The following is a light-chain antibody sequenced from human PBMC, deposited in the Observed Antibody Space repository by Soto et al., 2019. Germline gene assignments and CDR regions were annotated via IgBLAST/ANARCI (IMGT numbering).Light chain of an antibody. V-gene: IGLV1-47*01. CDR1: TSSIGRNY. J-gene: IGLJ1*01. Sequence: QSVLTQPPSASGTPGQRVTISCSGCTSSIGRNYVYWYQQLPGTAPKLVIYRNNQRPSGVPDRFSGSKSGTSASLAIRGLRSEYEADYYCAAWDDSLSGLYVFGTGTKVTVL. CDR3: AAWDDSLSGLYV. CDR2: RNN.